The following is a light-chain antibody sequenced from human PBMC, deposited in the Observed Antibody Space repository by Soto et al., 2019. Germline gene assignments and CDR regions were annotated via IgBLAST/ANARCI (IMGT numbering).Light chain of an antibody. V-gene: IGKV3-20*01. CDR3: QQYFNWPLT. J-gene: IGKJ1*01. CDR1: QSLSSGY. CDR2: AAS. Sequence: DIVLTQSPGTLSLSPGERATLSCRASQSLSSGYLAWYQQKPGQAPRILIYAASSRATGIPDRFSGSGSGTDYTLTISSLQSEDFAVYYCQQYFNWPLTFGQGTKVDIK.